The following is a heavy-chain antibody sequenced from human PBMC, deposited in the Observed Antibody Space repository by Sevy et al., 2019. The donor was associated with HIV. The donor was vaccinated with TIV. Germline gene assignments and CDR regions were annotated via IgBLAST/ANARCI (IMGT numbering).Heavy chain of an antibody. CDR3: ARGGGGSWIQLWLRSFDY. CDR2: ISAYKGNT. Sequence: ASVKVSCKASGYTFTSYGISWVRQAPGQGLEWMGWISAYKGNTNYAQKLQGRVTMTTDTSTSTAYMELRSLRSDDTAVYYCARGGGGSWIQLWLRSFDYWGQGTLVTVSS. J-gene: IGHJ4*02. D-gene: IGHD5-18*01. CDR1: GYTFTSYG. V-gene: IGHV1-18*01.